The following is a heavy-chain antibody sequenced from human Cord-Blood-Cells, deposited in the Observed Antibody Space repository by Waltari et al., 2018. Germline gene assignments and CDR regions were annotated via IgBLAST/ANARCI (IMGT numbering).Heavy chain of an antibody. CDR1: GFTFSSYA. CDR3: ARSAGTIDFDY. CDR2: ISDDGSNK. V-gene: IGHV3-30-3*01. D-gene: IGHD3-10*01. J-gene: IGHJ4*02. Sequence: QVQLVESGGGVVQPGRSLRLSCAASGFTFSSYAMHWVRQAPGKGLAWVAVISDDGSNKYYADSVKGRFTISRDNSKNTLYLQMNSLRAEDTAVYYCARSAGTIDFDYWGQGTLVTVSS.